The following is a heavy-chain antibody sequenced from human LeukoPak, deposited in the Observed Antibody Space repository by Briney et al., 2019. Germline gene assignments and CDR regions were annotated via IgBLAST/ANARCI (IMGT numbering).Heavy chain of an antibody. D-gene: IGHD6-19*01. V-gene: IGHV3-23*01. Sequence: GGSLRLSCAASGFTFSSYAMSWVRQAPGKGLEWVSVITGGGGITYYADSVKGRFTISRDNSRITLYLQMNSLRAEDTAVYYCAKTMESGGYRNPNFDYWGQGPLVTVSS. J-gene: IGHJ4*02. CDR1: GFTFSSYA. CDR3: AKTMESGGYRNPNFDY. CDR2: ITGGGGIT.